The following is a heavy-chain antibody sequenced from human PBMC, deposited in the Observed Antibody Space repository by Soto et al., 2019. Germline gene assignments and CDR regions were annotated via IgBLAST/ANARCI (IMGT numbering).Heavy chain of an antibody. J-gene: IGHJ6*03. D-gene: IGHD6-13*01. CDR1: GGSFSGYY. Sequence: PSETLSLACAVYGGSFSGYYWSWIRQPPGKGLEWIGEINHSGSTNYNPSLKSRVTISVDTSKNQFSLKLSSVTAADTAVYYCASTSQQLVGYYYYYYYMDVWGKGTTVTVSS. CDR2: INHSGST. V-gene: IGHV4-34*01. CDR3: ASTSQQLVGYYYYYYYMDV.